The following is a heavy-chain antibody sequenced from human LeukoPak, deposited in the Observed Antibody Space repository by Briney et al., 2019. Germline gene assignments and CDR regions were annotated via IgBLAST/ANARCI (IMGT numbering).Heavy chain of an antibody. CDR3: AKAGNWGGYYYYLDV. CDR1: GGSISGYY. V-gene: IGHV4-59*01. J-gene: IGHJ6*03. D-gene: IGHD7-27*01. CDR2: IYYSGST. Sequence: PSETLSLTXTVSGGSISGYYWSWIRQSQGKGLEWIGYIYYSGSTNYNPSLKSRVTISLDTSKNQFSLKLSSVTAADTAVYYCAKAGNWGGYYYYLDVWGKGATVTVSS.